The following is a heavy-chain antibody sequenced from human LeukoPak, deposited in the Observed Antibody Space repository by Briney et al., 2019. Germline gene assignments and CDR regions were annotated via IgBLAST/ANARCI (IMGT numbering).Heavy chain of an antibody. CDR2: ISWNSGSI. Sequence: GGSLRLSCAASGFTFDDYAMHWVRQAPGKGLEWVSGISWNSGSIGYADSVKGRFTISRDNAKNSLYLQMNSLRAEDMALYYCAKAACSSTSCYAGYFDYWSQGTLVTVSS. V-gene: IGHV3-9*03. J-gene: IGHJ4*02. CDR3: AKAACSSTSCYAGYFDY. D-gene: IGHD2-2*01. CDR1: GFTFDDYA.